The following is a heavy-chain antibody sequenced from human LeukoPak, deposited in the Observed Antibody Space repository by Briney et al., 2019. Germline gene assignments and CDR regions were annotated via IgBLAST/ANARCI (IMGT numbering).Heavy chain of an antibody. Sequence: ASVKVSCKASGGTFSSYAISWVRQAPGQGLEWMGGIIPIFGTANYAQKFQGRVTITTDESTSTAYMELSSLRSEDTAVYYCASSRLQESNMDVWGKGTTVTVSS. V-gene: IGHV1-69*05. CDR1: GGTFSSYA. J-gene: IGHJ6*03. CDR2: IIPIFGTA. CDR3: ASSRLQESNMDV. D-gene: IGHD4-11*01.